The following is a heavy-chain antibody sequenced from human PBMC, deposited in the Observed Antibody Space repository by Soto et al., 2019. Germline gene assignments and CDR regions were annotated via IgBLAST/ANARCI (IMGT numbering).Heavy chain of an antibody. CDR3: ARPGQRLVRCYFDL. J-gene: IGHJ2*01. D-gene: IGHD6-13*01. CDR1: GFTVSSNY. CDR2: IYSGGNT. Sequence: EVQLVESGGGLVQPGGSLRLSCAASGFTVSSNYMSWVRQAPGKGLEWVSIIYSGGNTYYADSVRGRFTISRDNSKNTLYLQMNSLRPEDTAVYYCARPGQRLVRCYFDLWGRGTLVTVSS. V-gene: IGHV3-66*04.